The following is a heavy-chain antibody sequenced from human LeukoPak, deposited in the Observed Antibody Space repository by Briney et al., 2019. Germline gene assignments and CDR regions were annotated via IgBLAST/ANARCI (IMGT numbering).Heavy chain of an antibody. J-gene: IGHJ4*02. CDR3: AREGSITMVRGVINY. D-gene: IGHD3-10*01. Sequence: ASVKVSCKASGYTFTSYGISWVRQAPGQGLEWMGWISAYNGNTNYAQKLQGRVTMTTDTSTSTAYMELRSLRSDDTAVYYCAREGSITMVRGVINYWGQGTLATVSS. CDR2: ISAYNGNT. CDR1: GYTFTSYG. V-gene: IGHV1-18*01.